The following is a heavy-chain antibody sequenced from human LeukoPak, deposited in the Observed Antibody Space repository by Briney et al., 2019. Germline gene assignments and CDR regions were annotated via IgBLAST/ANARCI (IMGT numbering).Heavy chain of an antibody. J-gene: IGHJ4*02. CDR1: GGSISSGSYY. D-gene: IGHD3-22*01. Sequence: SQTLSLTCTVPGGSISSGSYYWSWIRQPAGKGLEWIGRIYTSGSTNYNPSLKSRVTISVDTSKNQFSLKLSSVTPADTAVYYCARGYYCDSSFDYWGQGTLVTVSS. CDR2: IYTSGST. CDR3: ARGYYCDSSFDY. V-gene: IGHV4-61*02.